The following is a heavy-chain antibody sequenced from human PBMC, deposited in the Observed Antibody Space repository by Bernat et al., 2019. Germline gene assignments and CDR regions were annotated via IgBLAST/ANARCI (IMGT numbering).Heavy chain of an antibody. Sequence: QVQLVESGGGVVQPGRSLRLSCAASGFTFSSYGMHWVRQAPGKGLEWVAVIWYDGSNKYYADSVNGLFTIYRDNSKNTLYLQMNSLRAEDTAVYYCEREGIAVAGSLEYWGQGTLVTVSS. D-gene: IGHD6-19*01. CDR1: GFTFSSYG. CDR3: EREGIAVAGSLEY. J-gene: IGHJ4*02. V-gene: IGHV3-33*01. CDR2: IWYDGSNK.